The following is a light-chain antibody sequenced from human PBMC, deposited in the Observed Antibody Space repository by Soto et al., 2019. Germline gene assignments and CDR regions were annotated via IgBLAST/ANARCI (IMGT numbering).Light chain of an antibody. Sequence: QTTATLSLTPGERATLSCGASQSVSSNYLAWYQQKPGLAPSLLIYDASSRATGIPDRFSGSGSGTDFTLTISRLEPEDFAVYYCHPYDSCTFGHGTKVDIK. J-gene: IGKJ1*01. CDR3: HPYDSCT. CDR1: QSVSSNY. V-gene: IGKV3D-20*01. CDR2: DAS.